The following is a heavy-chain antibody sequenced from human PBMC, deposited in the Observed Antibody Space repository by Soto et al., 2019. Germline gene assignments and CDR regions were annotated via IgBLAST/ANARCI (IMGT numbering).Heavy chain of an antibody. D-gene: IGHD3-22*01. CDR2: IYYLGNT. J-gene: IGHJ4*02. V-gene: IGHV4-39*01. CDR3: AGLFPYESSGYHLIY. Sequence: SETLSLTCTVSGGSISSSSSYWGWIRQPPGKGLEWVGSIYYLGNTYYNPSLGSRVTISVDTSKNQFSLKLRSVTAADTAVFYCAGLFPYESSGYHLIYWGPAALVTVSS. CDR1: GGSISSSSSY.